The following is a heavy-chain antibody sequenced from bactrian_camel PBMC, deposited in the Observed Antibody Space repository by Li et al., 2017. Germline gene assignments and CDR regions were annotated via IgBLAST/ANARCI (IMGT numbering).Heavy chain of an antibody. CDR2: IYLGGKNT. CDR3: AKSLRVIYEEVY. V-gene: IGHV3S1*01. Sequence: QVQLVESGGGSVQAGGSLRLSCVAFGATYSSSVCMGWFRQAPGKEREGVAAIYLGGKNTYYGDSVKGRFTISRDNAKNTVDLELNSLKTEDTAMYYCAKSLRVIYEEVYWGQGTQVTVS. D-gene: IGHD1*01. J-gene: IGHJ4*01. CDR1: GATYSSSVC.